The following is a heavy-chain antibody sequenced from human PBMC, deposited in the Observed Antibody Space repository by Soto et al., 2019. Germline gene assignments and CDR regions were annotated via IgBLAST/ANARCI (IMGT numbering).Heavy chain of an antibody. V-gene: IGHV1-8*01. CDR1: GYSFTSLD. Sequence: QVQLVQSGAEVREPGASVKVSCKASGYSFTSLDINWVRQTAGQGLEWTGWMQTSTGRPGYAQKFQGRVTMTRDTSITTAYMERTTLTSYDTACNIWARGVSAGVDYWGQGTVVTVSS. D-gene: IGHD1-26*01. CDR2: MQTSTGRP. J-gene: IGHJ4*02. CDR3: ARGVSAGVDY.